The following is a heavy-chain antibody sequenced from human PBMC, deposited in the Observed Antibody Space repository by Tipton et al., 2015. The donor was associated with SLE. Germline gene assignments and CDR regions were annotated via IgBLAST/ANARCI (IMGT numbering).Heavy chain of an antibody. Sequence: QLVQSGAEVKKPGASVKVSCQASGYTFSTYGISWVRQAPGQGLEWVGWISAYNGDTNYAQKFQARVTMTTDKSTSTADMELRSLRSDDTAVYYCVRSGWGTPIDYWGQGTLVTVSS. V-gene: IGHV1-18*01. CDR2: ISAYNGDT. CDR1: GYTFSTYG. J-gene: IGHJ4*02. CDR3: VRSGWGTPIDY. D-gene: IGHD2-8*02.